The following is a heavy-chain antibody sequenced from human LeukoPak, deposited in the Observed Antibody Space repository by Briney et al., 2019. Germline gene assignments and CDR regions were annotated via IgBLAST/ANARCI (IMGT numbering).Heavy chain of an antibody. V-gene: IGHV1-2*02. CDR1: GYTFTSYG. CDR2: INPDSGAT. CDR3: AREGCFSTNCHVIGDDNWIDP. J-gene: IGHJ5*02. Sequence: ASVKVSCKASGYTFTSYGISWVRQAPGQGLEWMGWINPDSGATHFAQKFQGRVIMTSDTSISTVYLELSRLRSDDTAVYYCAREGCFSTNCHVIGDDNWIDPWGQGTLVTVSS. D-gene: IGHD2-2*01.